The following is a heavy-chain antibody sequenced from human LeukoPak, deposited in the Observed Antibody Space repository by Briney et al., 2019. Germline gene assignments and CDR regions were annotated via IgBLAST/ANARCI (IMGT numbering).Heavy chain of an antibody. CDR3: AKDPNGDYVGAFDF. Sequence: GGSLRLSCAGSGFTFSIYAMHWVRQAPGKGLEWVSTITATTRSTSYADSVKGRFTISRDNSKRTLYLQMNSLRVEDTAMYYCAKDPNGDYVGAFDFWGQGTLVCVSS. D-gene: IGHD4-23*01. V-gene: IGHV3-23*01. J-gene: IGHJ3*01. CDR2: ITATTRST. CDR1: GFTFSIYA.